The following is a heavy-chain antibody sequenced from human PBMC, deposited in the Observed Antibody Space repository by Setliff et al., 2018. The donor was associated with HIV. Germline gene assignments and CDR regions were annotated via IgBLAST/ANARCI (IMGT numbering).Heavy chain of an antibody. CDR2: VYDSGNT. D-gene: IGHD3-9*01. CDR3: ARGQLRYLANDYYFDY. CDR1: DQLISSGNY. Sequence: SETLSLTCAIPDQLISSGNYWGWIRQPPGRGLEWIGSVYDSGNTYYKPALESRAAISLDTSMNQFSLKLSPVTAADTAVYYCARGQLRYLANDYYFDYWGQGTLVTVSS. J-gene: IGHJ4*02. V-gene: IGHV4-38-2*01.